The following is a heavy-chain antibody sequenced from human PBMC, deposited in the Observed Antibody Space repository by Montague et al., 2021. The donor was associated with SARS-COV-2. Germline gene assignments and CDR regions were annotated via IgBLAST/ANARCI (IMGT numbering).Heavy chain of an antibody. J-gene: IGHJ4*02. Sequence: SLRLSCAASGFTFSSYGMHWVRQAPGKGLEWVAVIWYDGSNKYYADSVKGRFTISRDNSKNTLYLQMDGLRAEDTAVYYCAGDLLVGGYSYGIDYWGQGTLVTVSS. CDR2: IWYDGSNK. CDR1: GFTFSSYG. CDR3: AGDLLVGGYSYGIDY. D-gene: IGHD5-18*01. V-gene: IGHV3-33*01.